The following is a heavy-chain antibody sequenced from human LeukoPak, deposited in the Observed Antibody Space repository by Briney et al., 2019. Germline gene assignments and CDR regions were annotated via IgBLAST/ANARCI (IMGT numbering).Heavy chain of an antibody. CDR1: GFIFSDYY. D-gene: IGHD5-12*01. CDR2: TSSSGGAT. V-gene: IGHV3-11*01. Sequence: GGSLRLSCAASGFIFSDYYMSWIRQVPGKGLEWVSYTSSSGGATYYAGFVKGQFTVSRDNAQNSLSLQMNSLRVEDTAVYYCARDRQVHTSVDSVEYWGQGALVTVSS. CDR3: ARDRQVHTSVDSVEY. J-gene: IGHJ4*02.